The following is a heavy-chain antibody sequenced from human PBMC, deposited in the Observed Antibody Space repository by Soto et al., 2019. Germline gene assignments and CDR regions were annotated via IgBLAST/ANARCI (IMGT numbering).Heavy chain of an antibody. CDR2: ISYDGSNK. CDR1: GFTLSSYA. D-gene: IGHD3-3*01. J-gene: IGHJ6*02. CDR3: AREFTIFGVVYYYYYYGMDV. Sequence: PVGSLRLSCAASGFTLSSYAMHWVRQAPGRGLEWVAVISYDGSNKYYADSVKGRFTISRDNSKNTLYLQMNSLRAEDTAVYYCAREFTIFGVVYYYYYYGMDVWGQGTTVTVSS. V-gene: IGHV3-30-3*01.